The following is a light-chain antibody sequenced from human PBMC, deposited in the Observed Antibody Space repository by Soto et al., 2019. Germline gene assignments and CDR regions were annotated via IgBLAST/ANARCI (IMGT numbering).Light chain of an antibody. J-gene: IGKJ2*01. CDR1: QSVSSNY. CDR2: GAS. CDR3: QQYGSSPYT. Sequence: EIVLTQSPGTLSLSPGERATLSCRASQSVSSNYLAWYQQKPGQTPRLLIYGASSRAPGIPDRFSGSGSVTHFPLTISSLEPADFAVSYCQQYGSSPYTFGQGTKLEIK. V-gene: IGKV3-20*01.